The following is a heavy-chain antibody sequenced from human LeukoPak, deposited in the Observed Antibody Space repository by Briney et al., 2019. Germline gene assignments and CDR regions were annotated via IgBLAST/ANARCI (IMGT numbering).Heavy chain of an antibody. CDR2: INAGNGNT. CDR1: GYTFTSYA. CDR3: ARGDPYGDSQRFNWFDP. Sequence: ASVKVSCKASGYTFTSYAMHWVCQAPGQRLEWMGWINAGNGNTKYSQKFQGRVTITRDTSASTAYMELSSLRSDDTAVYYCARGDPYGDSQRFNWFDPWGQGTLVTVSS. D-gene: IGHD4-17*01. J-gene: IGHJ5*02. V-gene: IGHV1-3*01.